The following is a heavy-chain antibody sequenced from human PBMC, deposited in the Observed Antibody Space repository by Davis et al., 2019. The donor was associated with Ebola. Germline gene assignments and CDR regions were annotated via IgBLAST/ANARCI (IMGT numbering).Heavy chain of an antibody. V-gene: IGHV1-18*01. D-gene: IGHD2/OR15-2a*01. CDR1: GGTFSSYA. CDR3: ARDSTEFDNWFDP. Sequence: ASVKVSCKASGGTFSSYAISWVRQAPGQGLEWMGWISAYNGNTNYAQKLQGRVTMTTDTSTSTAYMELRSLRSDDTAVYYCARDSTEFDNWFDPWGQGTLVTVSS. J-gene: IGHJ5*02. CDR2: ISAYNGNT.